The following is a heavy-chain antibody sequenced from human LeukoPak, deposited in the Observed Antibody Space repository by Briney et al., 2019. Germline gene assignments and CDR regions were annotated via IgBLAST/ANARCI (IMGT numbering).Heavy chain of an antibody. Sequence: GASVKVSCKASGYTFTSYGISWVRQAPGQGLEWMGWISAYNGNTNYAQKLQGRVTMTTDTSTSTAYMELRSLRSDDTAVYYCARDYGYGSGSYPYYYYYYGMDVWGRGTTVTVSS. CDR2: ISAYNGNT. J-gene: IGHJ6*02. CDR3: ARDYGYGSGSYPYYYYYYGMDV. V-gene: IGHV1-18*01. D-gene: IGHD3-10*01. CDR1: GYTFTSYG.